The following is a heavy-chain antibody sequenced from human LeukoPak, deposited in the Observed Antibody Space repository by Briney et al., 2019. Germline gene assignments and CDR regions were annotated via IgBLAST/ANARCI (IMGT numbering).Heavy chain of an antibody. J-gene: IGHJ6*03. V-gene: IGHV1-69*02. Sequence: GASVKVSCKASGATFSSYTISWVRQAPGQGLEWMGRIIPILGIANYAQKFQGRVTITADKSTSTAYMELSSLRSGDTAVYYCARGSNYDYYYMDVWGKGTTVTVSS. CDR1: GATFSSYT. CDR2: IIPILGIA. D-gene: IGHD4-11*01. CDR3: ARGSNYDYYYMDV.